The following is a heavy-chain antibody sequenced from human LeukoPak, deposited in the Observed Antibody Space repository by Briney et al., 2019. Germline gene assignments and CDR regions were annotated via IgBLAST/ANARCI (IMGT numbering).Heavy chain of an antibody. V-gene: IGHV5-51*01. J-gene: IGHJ4*02. CDR2: IYPGDSDT. Sequence: GESLKISCKGSGYSFTKSWIGWVRQMPGKGLEWMGIIYPGDSDTRYSPSFQGLVTISADKSISAAYLQWSSLKASDSAIYYCVRYLSGWLPPFDYWGQGTLVTVSS. CDR3: VRYLSGWLPPFDY. CDR1: GYSFTKSW. D-gene: IGHD6-19*01.